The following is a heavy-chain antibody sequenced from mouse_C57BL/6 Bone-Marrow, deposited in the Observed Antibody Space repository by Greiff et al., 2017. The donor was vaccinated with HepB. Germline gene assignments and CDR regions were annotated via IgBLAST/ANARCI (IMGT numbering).Heavy chain of an antibody. CDR1: GYTFTSYW. J-gene: IGHJ1*03. CDR3: SRGIYYYGIGYFDV. V-gene: IGHV1-50*01. D-gene: IGHD1-1*01. Sequence: VQLQQSGAELVKPGASVKLSCKASGYTFTSYWMQWVKQRPGQGLEWIGEIDPSDSYTNYNQKFKGKATLTVDTSSSTAYMQLSSLTSEDSAVYYWSRGIYYYGIGYFDVWGTGTTVTVSS. CDR2: IDPSDSYT.